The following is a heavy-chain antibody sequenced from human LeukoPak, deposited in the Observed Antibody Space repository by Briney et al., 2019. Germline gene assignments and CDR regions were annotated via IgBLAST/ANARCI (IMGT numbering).Heavy chain of an antibody. CDR1: GYTFTGYH. CDR2: INPNSGDT. Sequence: ASVKVSCKASGYTFTGYHMHWVRQAPGQGLEWMGRINPNSGDTNYAQKFQGRVTMTRDTSISTAYMELSRLRSDDTAVYYCARDRAKTYYYDSSGYYYFDYWGQGTLVTVSS. J-gene: IGHJ4*02. D-gene: IGHD3-22*01. CDR3: ARDRAKTYYYDSSGYYYFDY. V-gene: IGHV1-2*06.